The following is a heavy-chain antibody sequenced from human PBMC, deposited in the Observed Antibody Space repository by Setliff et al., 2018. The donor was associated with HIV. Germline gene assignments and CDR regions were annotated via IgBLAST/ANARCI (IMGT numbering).Heavy chain of an antibody. Sequence: ASVKVSCKASGYTFTGHYMHWVRQAPGQGLEWMGWINPNNGASNYAQRFQGRVTMTRDTSISTAYMELSRLRSDDTAVYYCARGSGSYYQSRDAFDIWGQGTMVTVSS. CDR3: ARGSGSYYQSRDAFDI. V-gene: IGHV1-2*02. J-gene: IGHJ3*02. CDR2: INPNNGAS. D-gene: IGHD1-26*01. CDR1: GYTFTGHY.